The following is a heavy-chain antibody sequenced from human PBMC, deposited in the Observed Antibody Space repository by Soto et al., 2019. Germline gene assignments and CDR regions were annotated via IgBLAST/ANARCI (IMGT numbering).Heavy chain of an antibody. J-gene: IGHJ6*02. CDR2: IYPDDSET. Sequence: GESLKISCKGSGYSFLNYWIGWVRQMPGKDLEWIGIIYPDDSETRYSPSFQGRVTISADKSITTAYLQWSSLKASDTAIYYCARHKSRAYFYAMDVWGQGTTVTVSS. CDR1: GYSFLNYW. CDR3: ARHKSRAYFYAMDV. V-gene: IGHV5-51*01.